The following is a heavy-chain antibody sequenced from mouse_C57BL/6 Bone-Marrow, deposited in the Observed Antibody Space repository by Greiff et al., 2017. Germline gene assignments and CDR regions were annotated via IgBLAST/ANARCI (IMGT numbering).Heavy chain of an antibody. Sequence: VQLQQPGAELVKPGASVKISCNASGSAFSSYWMNWVKQRPGKGLEWIGPIYPGDGDTNYTGKFKGKAPLTADKSSSTAYMQLSSLTSVDSAVYFWANGPRSFGYGGQGTLVTVAA. CDR2: IYPGDGDT. V-gene: IGHV1-80*01. J-gene: IGHJ3*01. D-gene: IGHD3-1*01. CDR1: GSAFSSYW. CDR3: ANGPRSFGY.